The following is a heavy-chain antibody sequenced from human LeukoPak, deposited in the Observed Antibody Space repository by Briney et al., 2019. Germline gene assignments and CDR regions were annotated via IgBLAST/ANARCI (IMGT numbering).Heavy chain of an antibody. J-gene: IGHJ4*02. CDR3: ATDYYCSGGSCYPPD. D-gene: IGHD2-15*01. Sequence: AGGSLRLSCAASGFPFSIYTMNWVRQAPGKGLEWVSSISGSSNDIYYADSVKGRFTISRDNAKNSLYSQMNSLRAEDTAVYYCATDYYCSGGSCYPPDWGQGTLVTVSS. CDR1: GFPFSIYT. V-gene: IGHV3-21*01. CDR2: ISGSSNDI.